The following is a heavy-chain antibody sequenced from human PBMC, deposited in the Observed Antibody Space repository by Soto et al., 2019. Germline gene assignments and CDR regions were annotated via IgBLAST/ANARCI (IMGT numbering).Heavy chain of an antibody. Sequence: EVQLVESGGGLVKPGGSLRLSCAASGFTFSSYSMNWVRQAPGKGLEWVSSISSSSSYIYYADSVKGRFTISRDNAKNSLYLQINSLRAEDTAVYYCARESEAHDYFDYWGQGTLVTVSS. CDR3: ARESEAHDYFDY. CDR2: ISSSSSYI. CDR1: GFTFSSYS. V-gene: IGHV3-21*01. J-gene: IGHJ4*02.